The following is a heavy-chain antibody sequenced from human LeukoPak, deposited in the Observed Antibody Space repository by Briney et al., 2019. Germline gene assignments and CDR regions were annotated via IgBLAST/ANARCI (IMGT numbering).Heavy chain of an antibody. CDR1: GFTFSSYA. J-gene: IGHJ4*02. CDR2: ISYDGSNK. CDR3: ARDGSYYDILTGYYLFDY. Sequence: GRSLRLSCAASGFTFSSYAMHWVRQAPGKGLEWVAVISYDGSNKYYADSVKGRFTISRDNSKNTLYLQMNSLRAEDTAVYYCARDGSYYDILTGYYLFDYWGQGTLVTVSS. V-gene: IGHV3-30*04. D-gene: IGHD3-9*01.